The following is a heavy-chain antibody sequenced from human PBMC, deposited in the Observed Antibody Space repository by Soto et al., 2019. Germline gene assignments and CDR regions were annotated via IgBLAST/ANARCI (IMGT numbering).Heavy chain of an antibody. Sequence: GASVKVSCKASGYTFGNNDVSWVRQATGQGLEWMGWMNSNSGNTGYAQKFQGRVSMTRNTSITTAYLELSSLRSDDTAIYYCARMATSGTLNWFDPWGQGTLVTVSS. J-gene: IGHJ5*02. CDR1: GYTFGNND. CDR3: ARMATSGTLNWFDP. V-gene: IGHV1-8*01. CDR2: MNSNSGNT.